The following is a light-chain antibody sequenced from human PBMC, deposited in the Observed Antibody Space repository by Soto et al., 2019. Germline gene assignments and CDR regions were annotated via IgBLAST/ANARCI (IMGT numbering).Light chain of an antibody. CDR2: EVS. Sequence: QSALTQPPSASGSPGQSVTISCTGTSSDIGGYNYVSWYQQHPGKAPKLMIYEVSKRPSGVPDRFSGSKSGNTASRTVAGLQAEDEADYYCSSYAGSNKLVFGGGTPLTVL. V-gene: IGLV2-8*01. CDR1: SSDIGGYNY. CDR3: SSYAGSNKLV. J-gene: IGLJ2*01.